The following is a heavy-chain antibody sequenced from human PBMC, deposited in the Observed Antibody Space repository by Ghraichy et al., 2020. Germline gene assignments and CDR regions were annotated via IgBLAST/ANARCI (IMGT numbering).Heavy chain of an antibody. D-gene: IGHD6-19*01. CDR3: ARLSGWYRGSMDV. J-gene: IGHJ6*02. CDR2: ISSSGSTI. V-gene: IGHV3-48*03. Sequence: GGSLRLSCAASGFTFSSYEMNWVRQAPGKGLEWVSYISSSGSTIYYADSVKGRFTISRDNAKNSLYLQMNSLRAEDTAVYYCARLSGWYRGSMDVWGQGTTVTVSS. CDR1: GFTFSSYE.